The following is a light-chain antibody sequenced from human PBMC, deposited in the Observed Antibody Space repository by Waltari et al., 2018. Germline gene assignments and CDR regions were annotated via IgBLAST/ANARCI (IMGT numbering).Light chain of an antibody. V-gene: IGLV2-14*01. CDR2: EVG. CDR3: SSYTSSITYV. Sequence: QSPLPQPASVSGSPGQPIPTPCPGPSSDVGGYNHVPWYQQHPDRAPKLLIYEVGSRPSGVSDRFSGSKSGNTASLTISGLQAEDEADYYCSSYTSSITYVFGVGTKVTVL. J-gene: IGLJ1*01. CDR1: SSDVGGYNH.